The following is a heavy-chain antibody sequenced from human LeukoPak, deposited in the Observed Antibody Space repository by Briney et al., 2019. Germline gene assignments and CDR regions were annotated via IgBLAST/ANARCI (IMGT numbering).Heavy chain of an antibody. CDR2: IIPILGIA. V-gene: IGHV1-69*04. CDR1: GYTLTELS. Sequence: SVKVSCKVSGYTLTELSMHWVRQAPGQGLEWMGRIIPILGIANYAQKFQGRVTITADKSTSTAYMELSSLRSEDTAVYYCARVFVVVIASHAFDIWGQGTMVTVSS. CDR3: ARVFVVVIASHAFDI. D-gene: IGHD2-21*01. J-gene: IGHJ3*02.